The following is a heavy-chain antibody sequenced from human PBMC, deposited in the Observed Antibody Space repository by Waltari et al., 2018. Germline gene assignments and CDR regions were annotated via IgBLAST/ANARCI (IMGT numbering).Heavy chain of an antibody. CDR1: GYTFTSYD. V-gene: IGHV1-8*03. D-gene: IGHD6-19*01. CDR2: MNPNSGNP. Sequence: QVQLVQSGAEVKKPGASVKVSCKASGYTFTSYDINWVRQATGQGLEWMGGMNPNSGNPGDAQKFQGRVTITRNTSISTAYMELSSLRSEDTAVYYCARAYSSGWYGWFDPWGQGTLVTVSS. J-gene: IGHJ5*02. CDR3: ARAYSSGWYGWFDP.